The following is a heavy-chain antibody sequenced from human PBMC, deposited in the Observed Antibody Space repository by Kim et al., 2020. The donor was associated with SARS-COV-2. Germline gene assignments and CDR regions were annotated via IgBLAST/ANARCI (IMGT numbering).Heavy chain of an antibody. CDR1: GFTFSSYS. Sequence: GGSLRLSCAASGFTFSSYSMNWVRQAPGKGLEWVSSISSSSSYIYYADSVKGRFTISRDNAKNSLYLQMNSLRAEDTAVYYCARDRDVYVESGGYYYYGMDVWGQGTTVTVSS. CDR2: ISSSSSYI. CDR3: ARDRDVYVESGGYYYYGMDV. J-gene: IGHJ6*02. V-gene: IGHV3-21*01. D-gene: IGHD1-20*01.